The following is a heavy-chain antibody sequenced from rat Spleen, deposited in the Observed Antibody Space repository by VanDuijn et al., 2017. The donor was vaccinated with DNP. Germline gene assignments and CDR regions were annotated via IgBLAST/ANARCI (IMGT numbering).Heavy chain of an antibody. CDR2: ISYNGGTP. CDR3: TRHRTIMPYYYAMDA. CDR1: GFTFSDYY. J-gene: IGHJ4*01. V-gene: IGHV5-7*01. Sequence: EVLLVESDGGLVQPGRSLKLSCAVSGFTFSDYYMARVRQAPAKGLEWVATISYNGGTPYYRDSVKGRFTISRDKAQSTLYLQMDSLRYEDTATYYCTRHRTIMPYYYAMDAWGQGASVTVSS. D-gene: IGHD1-12*01.